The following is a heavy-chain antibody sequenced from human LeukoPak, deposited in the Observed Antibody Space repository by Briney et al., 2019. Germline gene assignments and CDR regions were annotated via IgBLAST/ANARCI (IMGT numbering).Heavy chain of an antibody. V-gene: IGHV4-39*02. Sequence: KPSETLSLTCSVSSGSVRSNYYSWAWIRQAPGKGLEWVGGLDDSGNTYYNPSLKSRLTMSVDTSKNHFSLNLKSVAAADTSVYYCARRLHIGAAEWFDPWGQGIMVTVSS. CDR1: SGSVRSNYYS. J-gene: IGHJ5*02. CDR3: ARRLHIGAAEWFDP. CDR2: LDDSGNT. D-gene: IGHD2-15*01.